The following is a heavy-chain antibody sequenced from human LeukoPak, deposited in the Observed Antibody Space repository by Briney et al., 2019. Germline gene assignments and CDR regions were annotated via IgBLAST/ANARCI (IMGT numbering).Heavy chain of an antibody. V-gene: IGHV3-49*04. CDR3: NGRNYDILTGYPY. CDR2: IRCNGNGGTT. CDR1: GFTFGDYA. D-gene: IGHD3-9*01. Sequence: PGGSLRLSCTASGFTFGDYAMSWVRQAPGKGLEWVGFIRCNGNGGTTEYAASVKGRFTISRDDSKSIAYLQMNSLKTEDTAVYYCNGRNYDILTGYPYWGQGTLVTVSS. J-gene: IGHJ4*02.